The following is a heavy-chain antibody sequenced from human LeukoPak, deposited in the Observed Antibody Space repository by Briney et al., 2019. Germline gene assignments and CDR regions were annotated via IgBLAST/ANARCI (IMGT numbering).Heavy chain of an antibody. CDR2: TYYRSKWYN. D-gene: IGHD6-13*01. Sequence: SQTLSLTCAISGDSVSSNSAAWNWIRQSPSRGLEWLGRTYYRSKWYNDYAVSVKSRITINPDTSKNQFSLQLNSVTPEDTAVYYCARGDVWSSSWYGVTDYWGQGTLVTVSS. J-gene: IGHJ4*02. V-gene: IGHV6-1*01. CDR3: ARGDVWSSSWYGVTDY. CDR1: GDSVSSNSAA.